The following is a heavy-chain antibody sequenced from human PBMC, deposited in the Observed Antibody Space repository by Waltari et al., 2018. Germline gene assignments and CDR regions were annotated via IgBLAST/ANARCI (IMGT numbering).Heavy chain of an antibody. CDR2: IYHSGST. V-gene: IGHV4-38-2*02. J-gene: IGHJ4*02. CDR1: GYYIRSGYY. D-gene: IGHD5-18*01. Sequence: QVQLQESGPGLVKPSETLSLTCAVSGYYIRSGYYWGWIRQPPGKGLEWIGSIYHSGSTYYNPSLKSRVTISVDTSKNQFSLKLSSVTAADTAVYYCARDPGQLWFTGYYYFDYWGQGTLVTVSS. CDR3: ARDPGQLWFTGYYYFDY.